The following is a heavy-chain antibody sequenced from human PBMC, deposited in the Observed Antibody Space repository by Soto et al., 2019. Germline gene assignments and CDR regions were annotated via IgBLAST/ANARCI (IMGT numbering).Heavy chain of an antibody. V-gene: IGHV3-13*05. J-gene: IGHJ4*02. Sequence: VVSLRLSCAASGFTFSSYDMHWVRQATGKGLEWVSAIGTAGDPYYPGSVKGRFTISRENAKNSLYLQMNSLRAKDTAVYYCVREDGLVGSNSAFDYWGQGTLVTVSS. D-gene: IGHD1-26*01. CDR2: IGTAGDP. CDR1: GFTFSSYD. CDR3: VREDGLVGSNSAFDY.